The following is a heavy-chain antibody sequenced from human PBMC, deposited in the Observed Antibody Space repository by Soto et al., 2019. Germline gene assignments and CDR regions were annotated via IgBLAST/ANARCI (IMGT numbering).Heavy chain of an antibody. V-gene: IGHV4-34*01. CDR3: GRVECGGGRCYRFDY. CDR1: GGSFSGYY. CDR2: INHSGST. Sequence: SETLSLTCAVYGGSFSGYYWSWIRQPPGKGLEWIGEINHSGSTNYNPSLKSRVTISVDTSKNQFSLKLSSVTAADTAMYYCGRVECGGGRCYRFDYWGQGTQVTVSS. J-gene: IGHJ4*02. D-gene: IGHD2-15*01.